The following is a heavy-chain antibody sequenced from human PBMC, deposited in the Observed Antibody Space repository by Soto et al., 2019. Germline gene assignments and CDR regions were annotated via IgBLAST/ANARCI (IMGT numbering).Heavy chain of an antibody. Sequence: EVQLVESGGGLVQPGRSLRLSCAASGFTFDDYAMHWVRQAPGKGLEWVSGISWNSGSIGYADSVKGRFTISRDNAKNSLYIKRNSRGAEDTAFYYCEKDSQNRLQGGAGRTFDIGGKGKMVTVSS. CDR1: GFTFDDYA. J-gene: IGHJ3*02. V-gene: IGHV3-9*01. CDR2: ISWNSGSI. D-gene: IGHD2-2*01. CDR3: EKDSQNRLQGGAGRTFDI.